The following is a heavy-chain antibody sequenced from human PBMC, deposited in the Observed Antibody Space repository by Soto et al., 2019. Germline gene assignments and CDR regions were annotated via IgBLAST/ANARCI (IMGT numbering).Heavy chain of an antibody. CDR3: ARACSGGSCYSGYGMDV. D-gene: IGHD2-15*01. CDR2: ISSSSSTI. V-gene: IGHV3-48*02. Sequence: PGGSLRLSCAASGFTFSSYSMNWVRQAPGKGLEWVSYISSSSSTIYYADSVKGRFTISRDNAKNSLYLQMNSLRDEDTAVYYWARACSGGSCYSGYGMDVWGQGTTVTVSS. J-gene: IGHJ6*02. CDR1: GFTFSSYS.